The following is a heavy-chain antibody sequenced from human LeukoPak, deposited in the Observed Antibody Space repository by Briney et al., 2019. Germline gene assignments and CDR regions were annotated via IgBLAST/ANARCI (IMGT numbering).Heavy chain of an antibody. D-gene: IGHD3-16*01. CDR3: ASLSEGSDRGRVDY. CDR1: GGSISSSSYY. CDR2: IYYSGST. V-gene: IGHV4-39*07. Sequence: SSETLSLTCTVSGGSISSSSYYWGWIRQPPGKGLEWIGSIYYSGSTYYNPSLKSRVTISVDTSKNQFSLYLNSVTPEDTAVYYCASLSEGSDRGRVDYWGQGTLVTVSS. J-gene: IGHJ4*02.